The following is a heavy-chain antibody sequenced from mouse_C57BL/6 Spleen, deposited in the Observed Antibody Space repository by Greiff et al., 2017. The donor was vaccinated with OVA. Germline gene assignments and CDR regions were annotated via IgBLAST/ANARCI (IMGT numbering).Heavy chain of an antibody. V-gene: IGHV5-16*01. D-gene: IGHD2-3*01. CDR1: GFTFSDYY. CDR3: ARWLLRFWYFDV. Sequence: EVKLMESEGGLVQPGSSMKLSCTASGFTFSDYYMAWVRQVPEKGLEWVANINYDGSSTYYLDSLKSRFIISRDNAKNILDLQMSSLKSEDTATYYCARWLLRFWYFDVWGTGTTVTVSS. J-gene: IGHJ1*03. CDR2: INYDGSST.